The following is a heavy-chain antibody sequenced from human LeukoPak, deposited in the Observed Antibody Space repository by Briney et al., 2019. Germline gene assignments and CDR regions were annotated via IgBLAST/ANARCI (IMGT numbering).Heavy chain of an antibody. D-gene: IGHD4-17*01. CDR3: ARGVLYGDVTHGYYYGMDV. CDR1: GYSFTSYW. Sequence: GESLKISCKGSGYSFTSYWIGWVRQAPGQRLEWMGWINAGNGNTKYSQKFQGRVTITRDTSASTAYMELSSLRSEDTAVYYCARGVLYGDVTHGYYYGMDVWGQGTTVTVSS. V-gene: IGHV1-3*01. CDR2: INAGNGNT. J-gene: IGHJ6*02.